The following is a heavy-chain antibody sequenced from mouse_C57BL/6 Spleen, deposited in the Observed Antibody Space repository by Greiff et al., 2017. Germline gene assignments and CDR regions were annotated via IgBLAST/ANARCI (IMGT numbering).Heavy chain of an antibody. CDR1: GYTFTSYW. D-gene: IGHD3-2*02. CDR3: ARSETAQAPFAY. J-gene: IGHJ3*01. V-gene: IGHV1-53*01. Sequence: QVQLQQPGTELVKPGASVKLSCKASGYTFTSYWMHWVKQRPGQGLEWIGNINPSNGGTNYNEKFKSKATLTVDKTSSPAYMQLSSLTSEDSAVYYCARSETAQAPFAYWGQGTLVTVSA. CDR2: INPSNGGT.